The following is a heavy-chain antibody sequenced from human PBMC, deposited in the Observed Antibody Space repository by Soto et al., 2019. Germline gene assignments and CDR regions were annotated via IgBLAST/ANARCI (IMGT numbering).Heavy chain of an antibody. CDR2: INPSGGST. CDR1: GYTFTSYY. V-gene: IGHV1-46*01. CDR3: ARDGSGFWSGYYDILTGYPSRGMDV. Sequence: ASVKVSCKESGYTFTSYYMHWVRQAPGQGLEWMGIINPSGGSTSYAQKFQGRVTMTRDTSTSTVYMELSSLRSEDTAVYYCARDGSGFWSGYYDILTGYPSRGMDVWGQGTTVTVSS. D-gene: IGHD3-9*01. J-gene: IGHJ6*02.